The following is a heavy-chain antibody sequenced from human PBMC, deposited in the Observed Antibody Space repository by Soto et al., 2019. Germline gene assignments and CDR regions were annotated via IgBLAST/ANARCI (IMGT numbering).Heavy chain of an antibody. Sequence: TGGSLRLSCAASWFTFSGSAMHWVRQASGKGLEWVGRIRSKANSYATAYAASVKGRFTISRDDSKNTAYLQMNSLKTEDTAVYYCTRHEGRVATGHYYYYGMDVWGQGTTVTVSS. CDR2: IRSKANSYAT. V-gene: IGHV3-73*01. CDR1: WFTFSGSA. J-gene: IGHJ6*02. CDR3: TRHEGRVATGHYYYYGMDV.